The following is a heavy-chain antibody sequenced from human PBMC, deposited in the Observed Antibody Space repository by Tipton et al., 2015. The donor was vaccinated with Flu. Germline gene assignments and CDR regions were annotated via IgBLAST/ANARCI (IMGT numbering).Heavy chain of an antibody. CDR2: IYYSGST. CDR3: ARGFYYDPPTGAFDI. CDR1: GGSISSSSYY. J-gene: IGHJ3*02. D-gene: IGHD3-22*01. Sequence: TLSLTCTVSGGSISSSSYYWGWIRQPPGKGLEWIGSIYYSGSTYYNPSLKSRVTISVDTSKNQFSLKLSSVTAADTAVYYCARGFYYDPPTGAFDIWGQGTMVTVSS. V-gene: IGHV4-39*07.